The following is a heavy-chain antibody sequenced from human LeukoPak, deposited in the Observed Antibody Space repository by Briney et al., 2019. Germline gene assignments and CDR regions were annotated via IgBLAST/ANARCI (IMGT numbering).Heavy chain of an antibody. CDR2: IYYSGST. J-gene: IGHJ5*02. Sequence: SETLSLTCTVSGGSISSHYWSWIRQPPGKGLEWIGYIYYSGSTNYNPSLKSRVTISVDTSKNQFSLKLSSVTAADTAVYYCARDLYYYDSSGYYFGFDPWGQGTLVTVSS. CDR1: GGSISSHY. D-gene: IGHD3-22*01. V-gene: IGHV4-59*11. CDR3: ARDLYYYDSSGYYFGFDP.